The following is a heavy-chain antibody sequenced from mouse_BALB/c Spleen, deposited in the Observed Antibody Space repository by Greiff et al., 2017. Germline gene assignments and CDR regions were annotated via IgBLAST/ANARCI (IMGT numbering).Heavy chain of an antibody. CDR1: GYTFTSYW. J-gene: IGHJ3*01. D-gene: IGHD4-1*01. Sequence: QVQLQQSGAELARPGASVKLSCKASGYTFTSYWMQWVKQRPGQGLEWIGAIYPGDGDTRYTQKFKGKATLTADKSSSTAYMQLSSLASEDSAVYYCARGGWDGAWFAYWGQGTLVTVYA. CDR2: IYPGDGDT. CDR3: ARGGWDGAWFAY. V-gene: IGHV1-87*01.